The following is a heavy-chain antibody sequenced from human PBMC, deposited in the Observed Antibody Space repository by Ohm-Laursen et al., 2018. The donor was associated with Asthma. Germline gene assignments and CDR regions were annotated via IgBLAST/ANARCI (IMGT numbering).Heavy chain of an antibody. CDR3: ARGLGGYYDFWSGYYKDY. D-gene: IGHD3-3*01. V-gene: IGHV1-8*01. Sequence: SVKVSCKASGYTFTSYDIHWARQATGQGLEWMGWMNPNSGNTGYAQKFQGGVTMTRNTSISSAYMELSSLRSEDTAVYYCARGLGGYYDFWSGYYKDYWGQGTLVTVSS. CDR2: MNPNSGNT. CDR1: GYTFTSYD. J-gene: IGHJ4*02.